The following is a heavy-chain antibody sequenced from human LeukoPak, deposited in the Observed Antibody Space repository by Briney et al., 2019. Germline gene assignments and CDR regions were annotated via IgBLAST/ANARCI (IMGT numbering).Heavy chain of an antibody. D-gene: IGHD2-2*01. Sequence: ASVKVSCKASVYTLTSYVISCVRPATGQGVEWRGWVNPISGNTGYAQKFQGRVTMTRNTSISTAYMELSSLRSEDAAVYYCARGYLGSTSWFDYWGQGTLVTVSS. J-gene: IGHJ5*01. CDR1: VYTLTSYV. V-gene: IGHV1-8*01. CDR2: VNPISGNT. CDR3: ARGYLGSTSWFDY.